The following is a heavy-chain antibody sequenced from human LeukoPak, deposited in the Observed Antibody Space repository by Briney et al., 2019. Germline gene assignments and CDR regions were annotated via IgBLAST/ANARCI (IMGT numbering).Heavy chain of an antibody. CDR1: GFTVSSHY. D-gene: IGHD1-26*01. Sequence: GGSLRLSCAASGFTVSSHYMSWVRQAPGKGLEWVSVIYSSGNTYYADSVKGRFTISRDNSKNTVYLQMNSLRAEDTAVYFCARSWGAFDYWGQGTLVTVSS. V-gene: IGHV3-53*01. CDR2: IYSSGNT. J-gene: IGHJ4*02. CDR3: ARSWGAFDY.